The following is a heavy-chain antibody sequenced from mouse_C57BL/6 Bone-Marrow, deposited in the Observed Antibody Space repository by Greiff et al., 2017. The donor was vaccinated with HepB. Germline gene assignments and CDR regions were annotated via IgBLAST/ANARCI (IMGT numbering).Heavy chain of an antibody. V-gene: IGHV5-12*01. Sequence: EVKLVESGGGLVQPGGSLKLSCAASGFTFSDYYMYWVRQTPEKRLEWVAYISNGGGSTYYPDTVKGRFTISRDNAKNTLYLQMSRLKSEDTAMYYCARLHYYGSSYGWYFDVWGTGTTVTVSS. CDR1: GFTFSDYY. CDR3: ARLHYYGSSYGWYFDV. CDR2: ISNGGGST. J-gene: IGHJ1*03. D-gene: IGHD1-1*01.